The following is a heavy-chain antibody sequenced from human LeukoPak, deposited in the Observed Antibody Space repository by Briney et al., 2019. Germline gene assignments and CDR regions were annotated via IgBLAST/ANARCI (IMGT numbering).Heavy chain of an antibody. D-gene: IGHD4-23*01. Sequence: GGSLRLSCAASGFSFSSSWMHWVRQVPGKGLEWVSRINDDETSTTYAESVKGRFTISRDNAKNTLFLQMNSLRAEDTAVYYCAREDYGGVFDYWGQGTLVTVSS. CDR1: GFSFSSSW. J-gene: IGHJ4*02. V-gene: IGHV3-74*01. CDR2: INDDETST. CDR3: AREDYGGVFDY.